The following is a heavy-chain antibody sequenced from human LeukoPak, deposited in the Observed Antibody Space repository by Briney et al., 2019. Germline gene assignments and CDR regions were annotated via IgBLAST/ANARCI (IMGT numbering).Heavy chain of an antibody. J-gene: IGHJ4*02. V-gene: IGHV3-23*01. CDR2: ISGSGGST. CDR1: GFTVSSYA. D-gene: IGHD3-9*01. CDR3: AKEGYDILTETDY. Sequence: GGSLRLSCAASGFTVSSYAMSWVRQAPGKGLEWVSAISGSGGSTYYADSVKGRFSISRDNSKNTLYLQMKSLRAEDTAVYYCAKEGYDILTETDYWGQGTLVTVSS.